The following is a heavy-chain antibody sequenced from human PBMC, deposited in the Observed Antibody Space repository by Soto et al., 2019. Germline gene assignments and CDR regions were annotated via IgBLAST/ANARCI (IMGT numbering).Heavy chain of an antibody. V-gene: IGHV3-23*01. CDR1: GFTFSSYA. CDR3: AKDKDCSSTSGYWPNWFDP. Sequence: GGSLRLSCAASGFTFSSYAMSWVRQAPGKGLEWVSAISGSGGSTYYADSVKGRFTISRDNSKNTLYLQMNSLRAEDTAVYYCAKDKDCSSTSGYWPNWFDPWGQGTLVTVSS. D-gene: IGHD2-2*01. J-gene: IGHJ5*02. CDR2: ISGSGGST.